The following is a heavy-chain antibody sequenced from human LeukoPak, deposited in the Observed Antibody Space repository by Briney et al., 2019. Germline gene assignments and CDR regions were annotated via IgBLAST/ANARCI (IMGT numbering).Heavy chain of an antibody. CDR1: GLTFSSYA. D-gene: IGHD4-17*01. V-gene: IGHV3-23*01. Sequence: GGSLRLSCAASGLTFSSYAMSWVRQAPGKGLEWVSTISGSSGSTYYADSVKGRFTISRDNSKNTLYLQMNSLRAENTAVYYCAKPTVTTLYYFEYWGQGTLVTVSS. CDR2: ISGSSGST. CDR3: AKPTVTTLYYFEY. J-gene: IGHJ4*02.